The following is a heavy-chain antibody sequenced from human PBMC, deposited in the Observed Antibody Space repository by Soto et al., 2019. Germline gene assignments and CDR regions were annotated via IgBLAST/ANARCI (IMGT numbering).Heavy chain of an antibody. CDR3: ARDNGGDWGVGAFDI. D-gene: IGHD2-21*02. CDR2: MSSSSGTI. CDR1: GFTLRSYS. Sequence: LRLSCAASGFTLRSYSMNWVRQAPGKGLEWVSYMSSSSGTIYYADSVKGRFTISRDNAKNSLYLEMNSLRAEDTAVYFCARDNGGDWGVGAFDIWGQGTMVTVSS. J-gene: IGHJ3*02. V-gene: IGHV3-48*01.